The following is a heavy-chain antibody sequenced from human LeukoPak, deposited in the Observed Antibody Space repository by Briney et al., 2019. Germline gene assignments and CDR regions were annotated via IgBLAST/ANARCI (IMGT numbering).Heavy chain of an antibody. V-gene: IGHV3-30*02. CDR3: AKDLRSGSCFDY. J-gene: IGHJ4*02. D-gene: IGHD1-26*01. Sequence: GGSLRLSCAASGFTFSSYGMRWVRQAPGKGLEWVAFIRYDGSNKYYADSVKGRFTISRDNSKNTLYLQMNSLRAEDTAVYYCAKDLRSGSCFDYWGQGTLVTVSS. CDR2: IRYDGSNK. CDR1: GFTFSSYG.